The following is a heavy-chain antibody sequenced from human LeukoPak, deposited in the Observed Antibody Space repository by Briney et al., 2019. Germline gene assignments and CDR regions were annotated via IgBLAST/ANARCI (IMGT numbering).Heavy chain of an antibody. CDR3: ARVGPFFDY. CDR1: GVSISSSSYY. CDR2: IYYSGST. J-gene: IGHJ4*02. V-gene: IGHV4-39*01. Sequence: SETLSLTCTVSGVSISSSSYYWGWIRQPPGKGLEWIGSIYYSGSTYYNPSLKSRVTISVDTSKNQFSLRLSSVTAADTAVYYCARVGPFFDYWGQGTLVTVSS.